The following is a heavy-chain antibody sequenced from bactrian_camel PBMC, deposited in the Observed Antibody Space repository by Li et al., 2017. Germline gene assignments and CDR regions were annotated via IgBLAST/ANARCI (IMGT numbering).Heavy chain of an antibody. CDR1: GFTFSRYV. V-gene: IGHV3S6*01. CDR2: IWSDGSHT. J-gene: IGHJ6*01. D-gene: IGHD4*01. Sequence: HVQLVESGGGLVQPGGSLRLSCHVAGFTFSRYVFDWVRQAPGKGLEWLPGIWSDGSHTHYADVVKGRFTISRDNAKNTMYLQMDSLKPEDTAVYYCVRPVFDSDYAPAFGYWGQGTQVTVS. CDR3: VRPVFDSDYAPAFGY.